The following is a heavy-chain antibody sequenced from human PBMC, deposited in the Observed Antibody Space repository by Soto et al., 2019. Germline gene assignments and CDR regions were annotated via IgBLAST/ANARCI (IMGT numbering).Heavy chain of an antibody. CDR2: MNPNSGNT. V-gene: IGHV1-8*01. J-gene: IGHJ5*02. D-gene: IGHD6-6*01. Sequence: ASVKVSCKASGYTFTSYDINWVRQATGQGLEWMGWMNPNSGNTGYAQKFQGRVTMTRNTSISTAYMELGSLTSEDTAVYYCGRVILSSSYEMNWFGPWGQGTQVTVSS. CDR3: GRVILSSSYEMNWFGP. CDR1: GYTFTSYD.